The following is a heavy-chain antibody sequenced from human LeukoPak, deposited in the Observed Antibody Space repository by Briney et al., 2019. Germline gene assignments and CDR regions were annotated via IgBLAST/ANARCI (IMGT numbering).Heavy chain of an antibody. V-gene: IGHV1-2*02. CDR3: AREYYDSSGYYSNFDN. D-gene: IGHD3-22*01. CDR1: GYTFTGYN. CDR2: INPNSGDK. J-gene: IGHJ4*02. Sequence: GASVKVSCKASGYTFTGYNMHWVRQAPGQGLDWMGCINPNSGDKNYAQKFHGRVTMTRDTSISAAYMEMSRLTSDDTAVYYCAREYYDSSGYYSNFDNWGQGTLATVSS.